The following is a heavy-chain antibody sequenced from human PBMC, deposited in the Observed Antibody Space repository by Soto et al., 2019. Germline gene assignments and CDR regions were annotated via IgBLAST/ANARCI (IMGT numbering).Heavy chain of an antibody. CDR3: AKDVCIGATTACWTTLDS. J-gene: IGHJ4*02. Sequence: EVQLVESGGVVVQPGGSLRLSCAASGFTFYDYAMHWVRQAPGKGLEWVSLISWDGTRSYYADSVKGRFIISRDNSKEFLSLLMTSLGTDDSGFYYCAKDVCIGATTACWTTLDSWCQGTQVTVSS. V-gene: IGHV3-43D*04. CDR2: ISWDGTRS. CDR1: GFTFYDYA. D-gene: IGHD1-26*01.